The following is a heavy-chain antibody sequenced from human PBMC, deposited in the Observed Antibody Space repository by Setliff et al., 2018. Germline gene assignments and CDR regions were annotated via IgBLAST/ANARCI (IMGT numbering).Heavy chain of an antibody. V-gene: IGHV3-30*02. D-gene: IGHD2-15*01. Sequence: GGSLRLSCASSGFTFSNYRMHWVRQAPGKGLEWVAVIWYDGSNKYYADSVKGRFTISRDNSRNTVDLQMNSLRVEDTAVYYCAKDLGGCGGTHCSYYFDHWGQGTLVTVSS. CDR3: AKDLGGCGGTHCSYYFDH. CDR2: IWYDGSNK. CDR1: GFTFSNYR. J-gene: IGHJ4*02.